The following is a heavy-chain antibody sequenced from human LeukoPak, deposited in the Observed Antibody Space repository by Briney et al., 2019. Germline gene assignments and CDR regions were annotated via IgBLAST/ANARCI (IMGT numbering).Heavy chain of an antibody. Sequence: GGSLRLSCAASGFIVSINYMSWVRQAPGKGLEWVSYISSSGSTIYYADSVKGRFTISRDNAKSSLFLQMNSLRAEDTAVYFCARLRYYAVDVWGQGTTVIVSS. CDR2: ISSSGSTI. CDR3: ARLRYYAVDV. J-gene: IGHJ6*02. V-gene: IGHV3-48*01. CDR1: GFIVSINY.